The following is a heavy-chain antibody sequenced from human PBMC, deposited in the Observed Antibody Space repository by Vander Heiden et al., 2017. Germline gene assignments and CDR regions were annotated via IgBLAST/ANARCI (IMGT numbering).Heavy chain of an antibody. V-gene: IGHV3-23*01. Sequence: EVQLLESGGGLVQPGGSLRLSCAASGFTFSSYAMSWVRQAPGKGLGWVSAISGSGGSTYYADSVKGRFTISRDNSKNTLYLQMNSLRAEDTAVYYCAKDRIVVVVAATPYFDYWGQGTLVTVSS. CDR2: ISGSGGST. D-gene: IGHD2-15*01. CDR1: GFTFSSYA. J-gene: IGHJ4*02. CDR3: AKDRIVVVVAATPYFDY.